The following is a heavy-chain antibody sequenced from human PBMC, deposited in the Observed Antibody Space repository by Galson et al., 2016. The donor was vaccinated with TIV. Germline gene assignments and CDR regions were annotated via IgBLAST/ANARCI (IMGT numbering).Heavy chain of an antibody. D-gene: IGHD2-21*02. CDR2: INPSRGGK. V-gene: IGHV1-2*04. CDR1: GYSFTDYY. CDR3: ARGQSDSRGFAP. Sequence: SVKVSCKASGYSFTDYYIHWVRQAPGHGLEWMGWINPSRGGKFYAQRFQDWVTMTRDTSISTTYMDLSRLRPNDTAVYYCARGQSDSRGFAPWGQGTLVTVSS. J-gene: IGHJ5*02.